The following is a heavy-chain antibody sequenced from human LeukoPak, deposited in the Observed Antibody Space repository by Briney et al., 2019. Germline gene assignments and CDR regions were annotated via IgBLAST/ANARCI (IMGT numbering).Heavy chain of an antibody. CDR3: AISYYYFWRGFDY. J-gene: IGHJ4*02. Sequence: SVKVSCKASGGTFSSYAISWVRQAPGQGLEWMGGIIPIFGTANYAQKFQGRVTITADKSTSTAYMELSSLRSDDTAVYYCAISYYYFWRGFDYWGQGTLVTVSS. V-gene: IGHV1-69*06. CDR2: IIPIFGTA. CDR1: GGTFSSYA. D-gene: IGHD3-3*01.